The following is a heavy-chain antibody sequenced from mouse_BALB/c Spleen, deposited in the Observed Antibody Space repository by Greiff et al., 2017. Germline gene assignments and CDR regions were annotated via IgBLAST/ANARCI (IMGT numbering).Heavy chain of an antibody. V-gene: IGHV1-54*01. CDR3: AREEDSSGYYAMDY. CDR2: INPGSGGT. Sequence: VQLQQSGAELVRPGTSVKVSCKASGYAFTNYLIEWVKQRPGQGLEWIGVINPGSGGTNYNEKFKGKATLTADKSSSTAYMQLSSLTSDDSAVYFCAREEDSSGYYAMDYRGQGTSVTGSS. D-gene: IGHD3-2*01. J-gene: IGHJ4*01. CDR1: GYAFTNYL.